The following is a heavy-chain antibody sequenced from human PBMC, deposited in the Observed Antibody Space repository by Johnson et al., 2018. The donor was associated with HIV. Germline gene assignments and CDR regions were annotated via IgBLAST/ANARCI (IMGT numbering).Heavy chain of an antibody. J-gene: IGHJ3*02. CDR2: IWFDGSNK. CDR3: VKDQGRPGIPAVFDI. V-gene: IGHV3-33*06. Sequence: QMQLVESGGGVVQPGRSLRLSCAASGFSFSSYGMHWVRQAPGKGLEWVAVIWFDGSNKYYAESVKGRFTISRDNSKNTLYLQMNSLRPEDTAVYYFVKDQGRPGIPAVFDIWGKVTMVTVSS. D-gene: IGHD3-10*01. CDR1: GFSFSSYG.